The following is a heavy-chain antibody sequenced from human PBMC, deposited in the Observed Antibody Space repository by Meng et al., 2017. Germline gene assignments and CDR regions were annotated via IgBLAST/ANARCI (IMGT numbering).Heavy chain of an antibody. Sequence: GRLVKSWGGVKKPGASVKVSCKASGYPFTSYYMHWVRQAPGQGLEWMGIISPSGGSTSYAQKFQGRVTMTRDTSTSTVYMELSSLRSEDTAVYYCASSSGWGDPVYDYWGQGTLVTVSS. V-gene: IGHV1-46*01. CDR3: ASSSGWGDPVYDY. CDR2: ISPSGGST. CDR1: GYPFTSYY. J-gene: IGHJ4*02. D-gene: IGHD2-21*01.